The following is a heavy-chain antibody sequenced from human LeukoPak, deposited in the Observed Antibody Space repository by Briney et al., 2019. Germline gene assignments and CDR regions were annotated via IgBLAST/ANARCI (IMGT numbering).Heavy chain of an antibody. Sequence: GGSLRLSCTASGFTFTNYAMNWVRQTPAKRLEWVSAISGSGGHTHYADSVKGRFTISRDNSKNTLYLQMNSLRAEDTAVYYCAKATFDWLLLAYWGQGTLVTVSS. J-gene: IGHJ4*02. CDR3: AKATFDWLLLAY. CDR1: GFTFTNYA. D-gene: IGHD3-9*01. V-gene: IGHV3-23*01. CDR2: ISGSGGHT.